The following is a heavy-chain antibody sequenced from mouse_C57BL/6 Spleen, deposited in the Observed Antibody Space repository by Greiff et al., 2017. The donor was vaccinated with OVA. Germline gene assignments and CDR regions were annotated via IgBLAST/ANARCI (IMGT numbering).Heavy chain of an antibody. Sequence: EVQRVESGGGLVQPGGSLKLSCAASGFTFSDYYMYWVRQTPEKRLEWVAYISNGGGSTYYPDTVKGRFTISRDNAKNTLYLQMSRLKSEDTAMYYCARLYDYTFDYWGQGTTLTVSS. V-gene: IGHV5-12*01. D-gene: IGHD2-4*01. J-gene: IGHJ2*01. CDR1: GFTFSDYY. CDR3: ARLYDYTFDY. CDR2: ISNGGGST.